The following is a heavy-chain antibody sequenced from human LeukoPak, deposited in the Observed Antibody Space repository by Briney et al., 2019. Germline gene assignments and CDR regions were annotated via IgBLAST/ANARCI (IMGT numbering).Heavy chain of an antibody. V-gene: IGHV4-59*01. CDR2: IYYSGRT. CDR3: ARDGGYGDLHFDY. D-gene: IGHD4-17*01. CDR1: GGSISSYY. J-gene: IGHJ4*02. Sequence: SETLSLTCTVSGGSISSYYWSWIRQPPGKGLEWSGYIYYSGRTNYNPSLKSRVTISVDTSKNQFSLKLSSVTAADTAVYYCARDGGYGDLHFDYWGQGTLVTVSS.